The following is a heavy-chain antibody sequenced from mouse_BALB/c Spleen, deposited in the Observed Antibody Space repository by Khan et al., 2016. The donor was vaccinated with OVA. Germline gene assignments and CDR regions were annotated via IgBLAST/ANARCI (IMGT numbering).Heavy chain of an antibody. Sequence: QVQLKQSGAELARPGASVKMSCKASGYTFTSYTIHWIKQRPGQGLEWIGYINPSNGYTNYNQKFKDKATLTADKSSTTSYMQLSCLTSDDSAAYNCVRDGDYYRNDGGFAYWGQGTLVTVSA. CDR1: GYTFTSYT. CDR2: INPSNGYT. CDR3: VRDGDYYRNDGGFAY. V-gene: IGHV1-4*01. J-gene: IGHJ3*01. D-gene: IGHD2-14*01.